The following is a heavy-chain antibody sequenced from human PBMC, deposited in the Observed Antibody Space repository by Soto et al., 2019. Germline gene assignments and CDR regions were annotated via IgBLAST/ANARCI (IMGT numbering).Heavy chain of an antibody. V-gene: IGHV4-30-2*01. Sequence: QLQLQESGSGLVKPSQTLSLTCAVSGGSISSGGYSWSWIRQPPGKGLECIGYIYHSVSTYYTPSPTSRVNTPLDKSKNQISPQLSSVTSPDTALSYFTSRHPRGFWGQGPLVTVSS. CDR1: GGSISSGGYS. J-gene: IGHJ4*02. CDR3: TSRHPRGF. CDR2: IYHSVST. D-gene: IGHD5-12*01.